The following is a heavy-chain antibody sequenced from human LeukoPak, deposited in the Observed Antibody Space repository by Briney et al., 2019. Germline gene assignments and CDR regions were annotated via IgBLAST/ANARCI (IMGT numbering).Heavy chain of an antibody. Sequence: SQTLSLTCAVSGGSISSGGYSWSWIRQPPGKGLEWIGDIYHSGSTYYNPSLKRRVTISVDRSKNQFSLKLSSVTAADTAVYYCARTNSALDYWGQGTLVTVSS. D-gene: IGHD5-18*01. CDR2: IYHSGST. CDR1: GGSISSGGYS. CDR3: ARTNSALDY. J-gene: IGHJ4*02. V-gene: IGHV4-30-2*01.